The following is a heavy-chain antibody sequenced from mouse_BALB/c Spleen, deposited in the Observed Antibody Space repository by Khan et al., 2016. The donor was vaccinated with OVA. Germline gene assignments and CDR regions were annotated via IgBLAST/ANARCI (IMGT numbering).Heavy chain of an antibody. CDR1: GYSITSGYG. CDR3: ARTARIKY. CDR2: ITSSGST. V-gene: IGHV3-1*02. Sequence: EVKLLESGPGLVKPSQSLSLTCTVTGYSITSGYGWNWIRQFPGNKLEWMGSITSSGSTNYNPSLKSRISITRDTSKNQFFLQLNSVTTEDTATYYCARTARIKYWGQGTTLTVSS. J-gene: IGHJ2*01. D-gene: IGHD1-2*01.